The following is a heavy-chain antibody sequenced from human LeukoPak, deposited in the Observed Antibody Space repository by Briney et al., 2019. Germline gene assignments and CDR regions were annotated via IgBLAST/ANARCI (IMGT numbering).Heavy chain of an antibody. CDR3: AARHIVVVPAARVARKNNWFDP. D-gene: IGHD2-2*01. CDR2: INHSGST. V-gene: IGHV4-34*01. CDR1: GGSFSGYY. Sequence: KPSETLSLTCAVYGGSFSGYYWSWIRQPPGKGLEWIGEINHSGSTNYNPSLKSRVTISVDTSKNQFSLKLSSVTPADTAVYYCAARHIVVVPAARVARKNNWFDPWGQGTLVTVSS. J-gene: IGHJ5*02.